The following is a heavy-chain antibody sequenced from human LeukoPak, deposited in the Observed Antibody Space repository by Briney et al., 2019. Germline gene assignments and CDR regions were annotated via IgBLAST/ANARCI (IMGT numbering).Heavy chain of an antibody. D-gene: IGHD5-24*01. Sequence: SETLSLTCAIYGGSFSDYYWSWIRQPPGKGLEWIGEINHSGNTNYNPSLKRRVTISVDTSRNQFSLKLNSMTAADTAVYSCARMGRGAFDVWGQGTMATVSS. V-gene: IGHV4-34*01. CDR3: ARMGRGAFDV. CDR1: GGSFSDYY. J-gene: IGHJ3*01. CDR2: INHSGNT.